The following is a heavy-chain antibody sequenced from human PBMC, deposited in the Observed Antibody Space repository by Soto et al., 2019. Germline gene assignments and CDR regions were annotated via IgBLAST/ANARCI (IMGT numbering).Heavy chain of an antibody. D-gene: IGHD3-22*01. J-gene: IGHJ5*01. CDR1: GGSISSSRYS. CDR2: INHSGRV. CDR3: STRAYDTNGYYRFDP. Sequence: PSETLSLTCTVSGGSISSSRYSWTWIRQSPGKGLEWIGDINHSGRVNYSPSLKSRVTISLDTSKNQFSLTLSAVTAADTAMYYCSTRAYDTNGYYRFDPWGQGALVTVSS. V-gene: IGHV4-39*07.